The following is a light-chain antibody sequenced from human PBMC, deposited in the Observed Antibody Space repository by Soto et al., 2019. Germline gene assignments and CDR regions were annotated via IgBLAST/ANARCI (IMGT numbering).Light chain of an antibody. J-gene: IGKJ1*01. V-gene: IGKV1-5*03. CDR3: QQYNSYSWT. CDR2: KAS. CDR1: QSISSW. Sequence: DIQMTQSPSTLSASAGDRVTISCRASQSISSWLAWYQQKQGKAPKLLIYKASSIESGVQSRFSGSGSGTVFTLTISRLQPDDFATYYWQQYNSYSWTFGQGTKVEIK.